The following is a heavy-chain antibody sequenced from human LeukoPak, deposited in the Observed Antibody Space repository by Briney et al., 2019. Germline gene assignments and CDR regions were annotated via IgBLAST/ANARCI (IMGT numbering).Heavy chain of an antibody. CDR2: IYTSGST. D-gene: IGHD3-22*01. J-gene: IGHJ3*02. CDR1: GGSISSYY. Sequence: SETLSLTCTVSGGSISSYYWRWIRQPAGKGLEWIGRIYTSGSTNYNPSLKSRVTMSVDTSKNQFSLKLSSVTAADTAVYYCARVRAYYYDSSGIDAFDIWGQGTMVTVSS. V-gene: IGHV4-4*07. CDR3: ARVRAYYYDSSGIDAFDI.